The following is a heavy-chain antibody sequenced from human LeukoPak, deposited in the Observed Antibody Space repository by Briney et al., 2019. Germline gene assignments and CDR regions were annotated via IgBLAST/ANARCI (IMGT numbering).Heavy chain of an antibody. J-gene: IGHJ4*02. CDR3: ARDGVGTVIDY. Sequence: GGPLRLSCAASGFTFSNYAMSWVRQAPGKGLEWVSYISSSSSTIYYADSVKGRFTISRDNAKNSLYLQMSSLRDEDTAVYYCARDGVGTVIDYWGQGTLVTVSS. CDR1: GFTFSNYA. V-gene: IGHV3-48*02. D-gene: IGHD4-11*01. CDR2: ISSSSSTI.